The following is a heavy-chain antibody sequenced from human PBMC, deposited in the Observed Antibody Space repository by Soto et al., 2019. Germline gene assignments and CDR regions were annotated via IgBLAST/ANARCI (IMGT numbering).Heavy chain of an antibody. CDR3: ARAKGYYYYGMDV. CDR2: INHSGST. Sequence: SETLSLTCAVYGGSFSGYYWSWIRQPPGKGLEWSGEINHSGSTNYNPSLKSRVTISVDTSKNQFSLKLSSVTAADTAVYYCARAKGYYYYGMDVWGQGTKVTVSS. V-gene: IGHV4-34*01. J-gene: IGHJ6*02. CDR1: GGSFSGYY.